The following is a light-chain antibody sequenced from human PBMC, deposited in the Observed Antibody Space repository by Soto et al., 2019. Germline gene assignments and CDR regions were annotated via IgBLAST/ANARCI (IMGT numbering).Light chain of an antibody. CDR1: NNDVGGYNY. V-gene: IGLV2-14*01. Sequence: QSVLTQPASVSGSPGQSITISCTGTNNDVGGYNYVSWYQQHPGKAPRLMIYEVINRPSGVSNRFSGSRSANTASLTISGLQAEDEADYYCSSYTGIHSLVTFGGGTKLTVL. J-gene: IGLJ2*01. CDR3: SSYTGIHSLVT. CDR2: EVI.